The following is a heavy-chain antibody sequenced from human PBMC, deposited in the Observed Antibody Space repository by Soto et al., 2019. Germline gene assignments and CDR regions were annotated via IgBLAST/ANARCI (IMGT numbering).Heavy chain of an antibody. CDR2: IYSGGST. V-gene: IGHV3-53*04. J-gene: IGHJ6*03. Sequence: GGSLRLSCAASGFTVSSNYMSWVRQAPGKGLEWVSVIYSGGSTYYADSVKGRFTISRHNSKNTLYLQMNSLRAEDTAVYYCARVTTYNYYYYYMDVWGKGTTVTVSS. CDR1: GFTVSSNY. D-gene: IGHD4-4*01. CDR3: ARVTTYNYYYYYMDV.